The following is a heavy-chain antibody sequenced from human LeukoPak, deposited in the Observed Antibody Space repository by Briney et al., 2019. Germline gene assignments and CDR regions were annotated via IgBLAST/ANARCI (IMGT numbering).Heavy chain of an antibody. J-gene: IGHJ5*01. V-gene: IGHV5-51*01. Sequence: GESLKISCQGSGSSFTNYWIGWVRQLPGKGLELMGVIYPGDSGTRYSPSFQGQVTISADKSISSAYLQWSSLKASDIAMYYCARLPYCGGDCYPNWLDTWGQGTLVTVSS. CDR1: GSSFTNYW. CDR2: IYPGDSGT. CDR3: ARLPYCGGDCYPNWLDT. D-gene: IGHD2-21*02.